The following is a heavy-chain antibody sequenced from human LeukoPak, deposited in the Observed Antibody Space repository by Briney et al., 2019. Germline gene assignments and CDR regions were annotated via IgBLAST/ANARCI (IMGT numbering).Heavy chain of an antibody. CDR1: GGSVIGHY. V-gene: IGHV4-34*01. CDR3: ARGFPPYYYDSSGYFDY. CDR2: INDSGTT. D-gene: IGHD3-22*01. J-gene: IGHJ4*02. Sequence: PSETLSLTCAVYGGSVIGHYWSWIRQPPGKGLEWIGEINDSGTTSYNPSLKSRVTISVDTSKNQFSLKLSSVTAADTAVYYCARGFPPYYYDSSGYFDYWGQGTLVTVSS.